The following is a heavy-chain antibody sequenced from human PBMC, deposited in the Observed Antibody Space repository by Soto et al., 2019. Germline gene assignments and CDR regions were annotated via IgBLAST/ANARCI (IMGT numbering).Heavy chain of an antibody. D-gene: IGHD2-21*02. J-gene: IGHJ4*02. CDR1: GFTFSSYA. V-gene: IGHV3-30-3*01. CDR2: ISYDGSNK. CDR3: ARDRGRGIVVVTAIS. Sequence: QVQLVESGGGVVQPGRSLRLSCAASGFTFSSYAMHWVRQAPGKGLEWVAVISYDGSNKYYADSVKGRFTISRDNSKNPLYLQMNSLRAEDTAVYYCARDRGRGIVVVTAISWGQGTLVTVSS.